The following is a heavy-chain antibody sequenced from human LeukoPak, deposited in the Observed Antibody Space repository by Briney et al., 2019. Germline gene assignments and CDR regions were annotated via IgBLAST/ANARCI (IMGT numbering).Heavy chain of an antibody. D-gene: IGHD2-15*01. V-gene: IGHV4-59*10. CDR3: ARGSRVVGGYYFDY. CDR2: IYTSGST. J-gene: IGHJ4*02. Sequence: PSETLSLTCAVYGGSFSGYYWSWIRQPAGKGLEWIGRIYTSGSTNYNPSVKSRVTMSVDTSKNQFSLKLSSVTAADTAVYYCARGSRVVGGYYFDYWGQGTLVTVSS. CDR1: GGSFSGYY.